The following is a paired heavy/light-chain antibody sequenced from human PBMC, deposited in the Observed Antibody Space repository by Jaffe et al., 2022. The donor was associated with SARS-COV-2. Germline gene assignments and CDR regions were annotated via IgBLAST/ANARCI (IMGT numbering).Light chain of an antibody. Sequence: NFMLTQPHSVSESPGKTVTISCTGSSGSIASNYVQWYQQRPGSAPTTVIYEDNQRPSGVPDRFSGSIDSSSNSASLTISGLKTEDEADYYCQSYDSSNWVFGGGTKLTVL. J-gene: IGLJ3*02. CDR3: QSYDSSNWV. CDR2: EDN. V-gene: IGLV6-57*02. CDR1: SGSIASNY.
Heavy chain of an antibody. V-gene: IGHV3-11*06. CDR2: ISSSSSYT. D-gene: IGHD3-10*01. Sequence: QVQLVESGGGLVKPGGSLRLSCAASGFTFSDYYMSWIRQAPGKGLEWVSYISSSSSYTNYADSVKGRFTISRDNAKNSLYLQMNSLRAEDTAVYYCARVRELGLWTPYYFDYWGQGTLVTVSS. CDR3: ARVRELGLWTPYYFDY. J-gene: IGHJ4*02. CDR1: GFTFSDYY.